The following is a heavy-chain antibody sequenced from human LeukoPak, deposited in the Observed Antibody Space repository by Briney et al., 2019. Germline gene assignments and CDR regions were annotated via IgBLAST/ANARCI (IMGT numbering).Heavy chain of an antibody. J-gene: IGHJ4*02. CDR3: AKGQTTVVYPYYFDY. CDR2: ISGSGGST. V-gene: IGHV3-23*01. CDR1: GFSFSAYW. Sequence: GGSLRLSCAASGFSFSAYWMHWVRQAPGKGLEWVSAISGSGGSTYYADSVKGRFTISRDNSKNTLYLQMNSLRAEDTAVYYCAKGQTTVVYPYYFDYWGQGTLVTVSS. D-gene: IGHD4-17*01.